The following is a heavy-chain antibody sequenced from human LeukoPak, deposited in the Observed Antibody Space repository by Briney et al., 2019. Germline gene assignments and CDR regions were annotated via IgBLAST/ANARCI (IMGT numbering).Heavy chain of an antibody. CDR2: IYHSGIT. J-gene: IGHJ4*02. Sequence: SETLSLTCTVSGGSINSYYWSWIRQSPGKGLEWIAHIYHSGITNHNPSLKSRVTISVDTSKNQFSLKLSAVTAADTAVYYCARHLAPSSGYLTLDYWGQGTLVTVSS. CDR3: ARHLAPSSGYLTLDY. V-gene: IGHV4-59*08. D-gene: IGHD3-22*01. CDR1: GGSINSYY.